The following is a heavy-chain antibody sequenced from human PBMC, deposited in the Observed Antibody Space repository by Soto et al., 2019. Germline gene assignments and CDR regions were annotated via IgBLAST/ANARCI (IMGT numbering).Heavy chain of an antibody. CDR2: ISGSGGST. V-gene: IGHV3-23*01. D-gene: IGHD1-26*01. CDR1: GSTFSSYA. CDR3: AKDSPYSASYKEDGFDI. Sequence: PGGSLRLSCEVSGSTFSSYAMSWVRQAPGRGLEWVSSISGSGGSTYHADSVNGRFTISRDNSKNTVFLQMNSLRAEDTAVYYCAKDSPYSASYKEDGFDIWGQGSLVTVSS. J-gene: IGHJ3*02.